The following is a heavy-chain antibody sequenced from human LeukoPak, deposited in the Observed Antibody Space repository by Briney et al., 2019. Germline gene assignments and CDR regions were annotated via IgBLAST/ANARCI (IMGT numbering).Heavy chain of an antibody. J-gene: IGHJ4*01. D-gene: IGHD3-3*01. CDR2: IYTSGST. CDR3: ARGFLEWLFSC. Sequence: KPPETLSLTWIVAGRSLSSYYWSWIRQPAGKGLEWIGRIYTSGSTNYNPSLKSRVTMSVDTSKNQFSLTLSSVTAADTAVYYCARGFLEWLFSCWGQRTLVTASS. CDR1: GRSLSSYY. V-gene: IGHV4-4*07.